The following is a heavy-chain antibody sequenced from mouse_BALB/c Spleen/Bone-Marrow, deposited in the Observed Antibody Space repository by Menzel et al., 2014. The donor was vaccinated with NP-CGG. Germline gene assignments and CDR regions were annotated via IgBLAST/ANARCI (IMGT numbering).Heavy chain of an antibody. J-gene: IGHJ3*01. CDR1: GYTFTDYA. CDR2: ISTYYGDA. Sequence: VQLQQSGAELVRPGVSVKISCKGSGYTFTDYAMHWVKQSHAKSLEWIGVISTYYGDASYNQKFKGKATMTVGKSSSTAYMELARLTSEDSAIYYCASRGGSSWFAYWGQGTLVTVSA. V-gene: IGHV1S137*01. CDR3: ASRGGSSWFAY.